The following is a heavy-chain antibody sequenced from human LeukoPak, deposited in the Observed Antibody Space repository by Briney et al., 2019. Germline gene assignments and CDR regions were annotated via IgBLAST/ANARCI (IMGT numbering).Heavy chain of an antibody. CDR1: GFTFSGSA. CDR2: IRSKANSYAT. Sequence: SGGSLRLSCAASGFTFSGSAMHWVRQASGKGLEWVGRIRSKANSYATAYAASVKDRFTISRDDSKNTAYLQMNSLKTEDTAVYYCTRPGDCSGGSCYWYTDLWGHGTLVTVSS. V-gene: IGHV3-73*01. CDR3: TRPGDCSGGSCYWYTDL. D-gene: IGHD2-15*01. J-gene: IGHJ2*01.